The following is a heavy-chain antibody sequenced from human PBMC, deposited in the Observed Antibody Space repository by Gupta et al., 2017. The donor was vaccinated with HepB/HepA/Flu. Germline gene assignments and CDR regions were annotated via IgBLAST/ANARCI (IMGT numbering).Heavy chain of an antibody. Sequence: QVQLVESGGGVVQPGRSLRLSCSASRFTFSSHGMQWVRQAPGKGLEWVAVISYDGSEKYYADSVKGRFTVSRDNAKNTLYLQMNNLRAEDTAVXYXAKDFAXFWIGHPAGPFDYWGQGTLVTVSS. V-gene: IGHV3-30*18. J-gene: IGHJ4*02. CDR2: ISYDGSEK. CDR3: AKDFAXFWIGHPAGPFDY. CDR1: RFTFSSHG. D-gene: IGHD3-3*01.